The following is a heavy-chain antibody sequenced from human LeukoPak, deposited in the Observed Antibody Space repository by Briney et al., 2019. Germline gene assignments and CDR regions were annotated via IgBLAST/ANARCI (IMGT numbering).Heavy chain of an antibody. J-gene: IGHJ4*02. CDR2: IYYSGST. D-gene: IGHD4-23*01. CDR3: AREVSRWPYYFDY. Sequence: SQTLSLTCTVSGGSISSGDYYWSWIRQPPGKGLEWIGYIYYSGSTYYNPSLKSRVTISVDTSKNQLSLKPSSVTAADTAVYYCAREVSRWPYYFDYWGQGTLVTVSS. CDR1: GGSISSGDYY. V-gene: IGHV4-30-4*01.